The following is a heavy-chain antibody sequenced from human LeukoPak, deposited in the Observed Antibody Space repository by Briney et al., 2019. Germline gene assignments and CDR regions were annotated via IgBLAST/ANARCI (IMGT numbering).Heavy chain of an antibody. CDR2: IYYSGST. J-gene: IGHJ6*02. CDR1: GGSISSYY. CDR3: ARGPPPPCDILTGYFPTYYYYGMDV. D-gene: IGHD3-9*01. V-gene: IGHV4-59*01. Sequence: SETLSLTCTVSGGSISSYYWSWIRQPPGKGLEWIGYIYYSGSTNYNPSLKSRVTISVDTSKNQFSLKLCSVTAADTALYYCARGPPPPCDILTGYFPTYYYYGMDVWGQGTTVTVSS.